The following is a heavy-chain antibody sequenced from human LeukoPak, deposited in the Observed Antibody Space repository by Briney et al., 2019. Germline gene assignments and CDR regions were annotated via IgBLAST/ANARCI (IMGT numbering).Heavy chain of an antibody. CDR1: GYTFTSYG. CDR3: ARDRNSGSYSAY. J-gene: IGHJ4*02. Sequence: GASVNVSCNASGYTFTSYGISWVRQAPGQGLEWMGWISAYNGNTNYTQKLQGRVTMTTDTSTSTAYMELRSLRPDDPAVYYCARDRNSGSYSAYWGQGTLVTVSS. D-gene: IGHD1-26*01. V-gene: IGHV1-18*01. CDR2: ISAYNGNT.